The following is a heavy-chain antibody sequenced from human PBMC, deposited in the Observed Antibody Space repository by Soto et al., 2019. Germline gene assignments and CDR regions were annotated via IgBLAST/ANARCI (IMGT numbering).Heavy chain of an antibody. CDR3: AKGFSSGADYGAFDI. V-gene: IGHV3-23*01. CDR2: LGVDGGGT. D-gene: IGHD3-22*01. J-gene: IGHJ3*02. CDR1: GFTFSNYA. Sequence: GGSLRLSCAASGFTFSNYAMLWVRLGPGKGLQWVSTLGVDGGGTFYADFVKGRFTISRDNSKDSLYLQMNGLRVDDTALYYCAKGFSSGADYGAFDIWGQGTMVTVSS.